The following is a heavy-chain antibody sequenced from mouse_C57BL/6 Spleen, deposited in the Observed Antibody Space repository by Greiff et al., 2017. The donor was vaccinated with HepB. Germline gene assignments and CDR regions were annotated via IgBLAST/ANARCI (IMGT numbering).Heavy chain of an antibody. Sequence: VQLQQPGAELVMPGASVKLSCKASSYTFTSYWMHWVKQRPGQGLEWIGEIDPSDSYTNYNQKFKGKSTLTVDKSSSTAYMQLSSLTSEDSAVYYCARGYYGSSYYFDYWGQGTTLTVSS. CDR2: IDPSDSYT. CDR1: SYTFTSYW. J-gene: IGHJ2*01. V-gene: IGHV1-69*01. CDR3: ARGYYGSSYYFDY. D-gene: IGHD1-1*01.